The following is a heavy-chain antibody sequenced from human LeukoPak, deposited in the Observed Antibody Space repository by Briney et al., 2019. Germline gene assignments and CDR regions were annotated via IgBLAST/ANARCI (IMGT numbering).Heavy chain of an antibody. CDR3: ARWDGYSSSPDY. CDR2: INPNSADT. V-gene: IGHV1-2*02. Sequence: ASVKVSCKATGDTFTGFYMHLVRQAPGQGLEWMGWINPNSADTDYAQKFLGRVTMTRDTSISTIYMELTRLRSDDTALYYCARWDGYSSSPDYWGQGTLVTASS. CDR1: GDTFTGFY. D-gene: IGHD6-13*01. J-gene: IGHJ4*02.